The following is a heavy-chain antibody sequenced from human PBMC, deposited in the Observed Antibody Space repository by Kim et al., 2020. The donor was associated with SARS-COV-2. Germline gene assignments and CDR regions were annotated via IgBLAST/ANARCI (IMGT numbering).Heavy chain of an antibody. Sequence: SETLSLTCTVSGGSISSSSYYWGWIRQPPGKGLEWIGSIYYSGSTYYNPSLKSQVTISVDTSKNQFSLKLSSVTAADTAVYYCARHSRGLLLRRGNFDYWGQGTLVTVSS. D-gene: IGHD3-22*01. CDR2: IYYSGST. V-gene: IGHV4-39*01. CDR1: GGSISSSSYY. J-gene: IGHJ4*02. CDR3: ARHSRGLLLRRGNFDY.